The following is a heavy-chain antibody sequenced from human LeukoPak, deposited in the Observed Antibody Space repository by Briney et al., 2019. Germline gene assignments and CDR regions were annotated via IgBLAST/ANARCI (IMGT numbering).Heavy chain of an antibody. CDR2: IIDSGST. Sequence: SETLSLTCAVSGGSISRGYWWSWVRQPPMKGLEWIGEIIDSGSTNYNPSLKGRITISLDKTKNQFSLNVNSVTAADTAVYYCATYGPTSGGYTFEYWGQGILVTVSS. J-gene: IGHJ4*02. CDR1: GGSISRGYW. CDR3: ATYGPTSGGYTFEY. V-gene: IGHV4-4*02. D-gene: IGHD2-15*01.